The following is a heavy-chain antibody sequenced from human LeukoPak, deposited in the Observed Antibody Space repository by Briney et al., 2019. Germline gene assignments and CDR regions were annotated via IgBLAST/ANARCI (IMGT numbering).Heavy chain of an antibody. CDR2: IYYSGST. J-gene: IGHJ6*02. V-gene: IGHV4-59*12. D-gene: IGHD6-13*01. CDR1: GGSISSYY. Sequence: SETLSHTCTVSGGSISSYYWSWIRQPPGKGLEWIGYIYYSGSTNYNPSLKSRVTISVDTSKNQFSLKLSSVTAADTAVYYCAREERYSSSWGRYYYYGMDVWGQGTTVTVSS. CDR3: AREERYSSSWGRYYYYGMDV.